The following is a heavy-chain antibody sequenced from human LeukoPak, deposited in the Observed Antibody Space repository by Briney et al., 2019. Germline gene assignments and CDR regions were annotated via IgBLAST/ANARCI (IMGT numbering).Heavy chain of an antibody. CDR1: GYTFSNYG. Sequence: ASVKVSCKTSGYTFSNYGMHWVRQAPRQSLEWMGWINTGNGNTKSSQKFQDRVTLTRDTSASTAYMELNSLSSEDTAVYYCARVPLHDTSGRYYPHWGQGALVTVSS. J-gene: IGHJ1*01. CDR2: INTGNGNT. V-gene: IGHV1-3*04. CDR3: ARVPLHDTSGRYYPH. D-gene: IGHD3-22*01.